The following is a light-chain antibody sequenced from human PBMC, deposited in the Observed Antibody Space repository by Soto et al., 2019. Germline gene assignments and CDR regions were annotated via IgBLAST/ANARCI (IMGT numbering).Light chain of an antibody. CDR2: DAS. CDR3: QQRDNWPPT. J-gene: IGKJ3*01. V-gene: IGKV3-11*01. CDR1: QSVNSY. Sequence: EVLLTQSPATLSLSPGQRATLSCRASQSVNSYLTWYQHKPGQAPRLLISDASNRATGVPARFSGSGSGTDFTLTISSLEPEDFAVYYCQQRDNWPPTFGPGTTVYI.